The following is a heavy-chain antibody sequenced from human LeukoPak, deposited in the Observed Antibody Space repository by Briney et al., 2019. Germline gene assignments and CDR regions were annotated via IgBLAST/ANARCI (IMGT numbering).Heavy chain of an antibody. CDR1: GFTFSSYS. D-gene: IGHD6-19*01. J-gene: IGHJ5*02. Sequence: GGSLRLSCAASGFTFSSYSMNWVRQAPGKGLEWVSSISSSSSYIYYADSVKGRFTISRDNAKNSLYLQMNSLRAEDTAVYYCARDPRGIAVAAAWFDPWGQGTLVTVSS. V-gene: IGHV3-21*04. CDR3: ARDPRGIAVAAAWFDP. CDR2: ISSSSSYI.